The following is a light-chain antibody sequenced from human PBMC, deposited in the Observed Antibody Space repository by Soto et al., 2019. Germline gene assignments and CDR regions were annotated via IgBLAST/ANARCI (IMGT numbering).Light chain of an antibody. CDR1: SSGVGGYNY. CDR2: EVS. CDR3: SSYAGSNNFVV. Sequence: QSALTQPPSASGSPGQSVTISCTGTSSGVGGYNYVSWYQQHPGKAPKLMIYEVSKRPSGVPDRFSGSKSGNTASLTVSGLQAEDEAHYYCSSYAGSNNFVVFGGGTKLTVL. J-gene: IGLJ2*01. V-gene: IGLV2-8*01.